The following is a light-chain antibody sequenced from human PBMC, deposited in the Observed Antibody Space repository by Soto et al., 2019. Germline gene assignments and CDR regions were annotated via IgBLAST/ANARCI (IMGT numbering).Light chain of an antibody. CDR1: SSNIGAGYD. V-gene: IGLV1-40*01. J-gene: IGLJ1*01. CDR2: GNS. CDR3: QSYDSSLSGPV. Sequence: QSVLTQPPSVSGAPGQRVTISCTGSSSNIGAGYDVHWYQQLPGTAPKLLIYGNSNRPSGGPDRFSGSKSGTSASLAITGLQAEDEADYYCQSYDSSLSGPVFGNVTKVTV.